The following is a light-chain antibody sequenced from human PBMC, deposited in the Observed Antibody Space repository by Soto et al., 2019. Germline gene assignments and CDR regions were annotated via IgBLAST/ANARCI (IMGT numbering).Light chain of an antibody. V-gene: IGKV1-12*01. CDR3: QQYDNLPPVT. CDR1: QDIDTW. J-gene: IGKJ4*01. CDR2: GAS. Sequence: DTQMTQSPSYVSAFIGDRVTITCRASQDIDTWLAWYQHKPGKAPTRLFYGASSVQSGVPRRFSASGSGTHFTLTISSLQPEDIATYYCQQYDNLPPVTFGGGTKVDIK.